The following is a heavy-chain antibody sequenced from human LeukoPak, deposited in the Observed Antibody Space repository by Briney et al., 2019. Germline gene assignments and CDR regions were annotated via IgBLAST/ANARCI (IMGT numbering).Heavy chain of an antibody. CDR1: GGSLSTYY. CDR2: IYYSGST. CDR3: ARVKWLQFYHYFDY. J-gene: IGHJ4*02. D-gene: IGHD5-24*01. V-gene: IGHV4-59*01. Sequence: SETLSLTCTLSGGSLSTYYWTWIRQPPGKGLEWIGYIYYSGSTNYNPSLKSRVTISVDTSKNQFSLKLSSVTAADTAVYYCARVKWLQFYHYFDYWGQGTLVTVSS.